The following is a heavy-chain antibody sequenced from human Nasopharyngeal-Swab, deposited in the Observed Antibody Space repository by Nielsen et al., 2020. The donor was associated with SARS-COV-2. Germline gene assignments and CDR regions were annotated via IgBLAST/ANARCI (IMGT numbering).Heavy chain of an antibody. CDR1: GFTFGRFW. J-gene: IGHJ6*02. V-gene: IGHV3-7*03. D-gene: IGHD3-10*01. CDR2: IKEEGSEP. CDR3: ARDGGYGSGSHYYYYGMDV. Sequence: GESLKISCAASGFTFGRFWMTWVRQAPGKGLEWVANIKEEGSEPNYVESVKGRFTISRDDSKNSLYLQMNSLKTEDTAVYYCARDGGYGSGSHYYYYGMDVWGQGTTVTVSS.